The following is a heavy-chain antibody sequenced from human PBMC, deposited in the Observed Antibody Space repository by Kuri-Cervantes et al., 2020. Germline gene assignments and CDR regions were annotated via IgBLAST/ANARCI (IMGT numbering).Heavy chain of an antibody. D-gene: IGHD1-26*01. CDR3: AKAGGLSGSYSGHYFDY. J-gene: IGHJ4*02. Sequence: ASVKVSCKASGYTFTSYGISWVRQAPGRGLEWMGWISAYNGNTNYAQKLQGRVTMTTDTSTSTAYMELRSLRSDDTAIYYCAKAGGLSGSYSGHYFDYWGQGTLVTVSS. V-gene: IGHV1-18*01. CDR2: ISAYNGNT. CDR1: GYTFTSYG.